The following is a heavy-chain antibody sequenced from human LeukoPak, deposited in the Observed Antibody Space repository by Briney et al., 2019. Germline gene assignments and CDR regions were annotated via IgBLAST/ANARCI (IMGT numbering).Heavy chain of an antibody. J-gene: IGHJ3*02. Sequence: GGSLRLSCAASGFTFDDYAMHWVRQGPGKGLEWVSGISWNSGSIGYADSVKGRFTISRDNAKNSLYLQMNSLRAEDTALYYCARDLTYYDYVWGSYRYNDAFDIWGQGTMVTVSS. V-gene: IGHV3-9*01. CDR1: GFTFDDYA. CDR2: ISWNSGSI. D-gene: IGHD3-16*02. CDR3: ARDLTYYDYVWGSYRYNDAFDI.